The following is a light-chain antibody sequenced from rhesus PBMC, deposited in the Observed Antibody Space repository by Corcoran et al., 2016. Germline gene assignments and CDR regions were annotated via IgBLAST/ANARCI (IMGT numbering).Light chain of an antibody. Sequence: DIQMTQSPSSLSASVGDTVTITCRASQGISSWLAWYQQTPGKAPKLLIYKASSLESGVPSRFSGIGAGTDFTLTISSLQSEDFATYYCQQYSSRPLTFGPGTKLDIK. CDR3: QQYSSRPLT. CDR1: QGISSW. V-gene: IGKV1-22*01. J-gene: IGKJ3*01. CDR2: KAS.